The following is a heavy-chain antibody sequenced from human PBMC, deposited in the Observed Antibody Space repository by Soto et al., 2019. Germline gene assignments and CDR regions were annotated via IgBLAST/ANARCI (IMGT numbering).Heavy chain of an antibody. D-gene: IGHD3-22*01. CDR2: INYSGST. Sequence: QVQLQESGPGLVKPSQTLSLTCTVSDGSISSGDYYWSWIRQPPGKGLEWIGYINYSGSTYYNPSLKRRVTISVDTSRNQFSLKLSSVTAADTAVYYCARAPYHYDSSGYYHFDYWGQGTLVTVSS. CDR1: DGSISSGDYY. V-gene: IGHV4-30-4*01. J-gene: IGHJ4*02. CDR3: ARAPYHYDSSGYYHFDY.